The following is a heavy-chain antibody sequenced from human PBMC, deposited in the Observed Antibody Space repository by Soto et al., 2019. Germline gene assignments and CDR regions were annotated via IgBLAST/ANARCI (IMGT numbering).Heavy chain of an antibody. D-gene: IGHD2-15*01. CDR2: ISAYNGNT. Sequence: ASVKVSCKASGYTFTSYGISWVRQAPGQGLEWMGWISAYNGNTNYAQKLQGRVTMTTDTSTSTAYMELRSLRSDDTALYYCARFPLYWGSSLSTPNAQYYYYGMDVWGQGTTVTVSS. V-gene: IGHV1-18*01. CDR3: ARFPLYWGSSLSTPNAQYYYYGMDV. CDR1: GYTFTSYG. J-gene: IGHJ6*02.